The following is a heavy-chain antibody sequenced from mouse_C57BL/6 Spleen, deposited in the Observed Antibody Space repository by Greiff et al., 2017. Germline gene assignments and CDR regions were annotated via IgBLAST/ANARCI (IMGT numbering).Heavy chain of an antibody. CDR2: IDPENGDT. J-gene: IGHJ4*01. Sequence: EVQLQQSGAELVRPGASVKLSCTASGFNIKDDYMHWVKQRPEQGLEWIGWIDPENGDTEYASKFQGKATITADTSSNTAYLQLSSLTSEDTAVYYCTTRAMVTTRDYAMDYWGQGTSVTVSS. V-gene: IGHV14-4*01. CDR3: TTRAMVTTRDYAMDY. CDR1: GFNIKDDY. D-gene: IGHD2-2*01.